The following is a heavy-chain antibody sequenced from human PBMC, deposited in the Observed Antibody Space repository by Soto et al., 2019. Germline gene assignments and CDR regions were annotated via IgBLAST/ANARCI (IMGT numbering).Heavy chain of an antibody. CDR1: VGSISNYY. CDR3: ARSVRGYSYGFDY. J-gene: IGHJ4*02. V-gene: IGHV4-59*01. Sequence: SSETLSLTCTFSVGSISNYYWSLIRQPPGKGLEWIGYIYYSGSTNYNPSLKSRVTISVDTSKNQFSLKLSSVTAADTAVYYCARSVRGYSYGFDYWGQGALVTVSS. D-gene: IGHD5-18*01. CDR2: IYYSGST.